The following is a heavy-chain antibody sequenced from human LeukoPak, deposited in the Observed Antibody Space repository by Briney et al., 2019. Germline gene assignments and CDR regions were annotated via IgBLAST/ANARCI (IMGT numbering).Heavy chain of an antibody. D-gene: IGHD2-8*01. Sequence: SETLSLTCTVSGGSISSSSYYWGWIRQPPGKGLEWIGSIYYSGSTYYNPSLKSRVTISVGTSKNQFSLKLSSVTAADTAVYYCARHEDIVLMVPFDPWGQGTLVTASS. J-gene: IGHJ5*02. V-gene: IGHV4-39*01. CDR1: GGSISSSSYY. CDR2: IYYSGST. CDR3: ARHEDIVLMVPFDP.